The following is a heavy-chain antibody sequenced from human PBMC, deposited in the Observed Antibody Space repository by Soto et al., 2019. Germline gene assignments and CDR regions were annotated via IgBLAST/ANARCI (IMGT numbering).Heavy chain of an antibody. J-gene: IGHJ4*02. Sequence: GGSLRLSCAASGFTFSSYAMSWVRQAPGKGLEWVSAISGSGGSKYYADSVKGRFTISRDNSKNTLYLQMNSLRAEDTAVYYCAKGGRAIVRGVSYYFDYGGQGTLVTVSS. V-gene: IGHV3-23*01. D-gene: IGHD3-10*01. CDR1: GFTFSSYA. CDR2: ISGSGGSK. CDR3: AKGGRAIVRGVSYYFDY.